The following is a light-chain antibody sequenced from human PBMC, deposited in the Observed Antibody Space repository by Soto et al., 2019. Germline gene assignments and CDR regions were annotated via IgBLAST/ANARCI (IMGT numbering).Light chain of an antibody. CDR3: SSYTNINTRACV. V-gene: IGLV2-14*01. J-gene: IGLJ1*01. CDR2: EVT. CDR1: SGDIGSYNR. Sequence: QSALTQPASVSGSPGQSINISCTGTSGDIGSYNRVSWYQQHPGKAPKLIIYEVTDRPSGVSNRFSGSKSGNTASLTISGLQAEDEAEYYCSSYTNINTRACVFGTGTKVTV.